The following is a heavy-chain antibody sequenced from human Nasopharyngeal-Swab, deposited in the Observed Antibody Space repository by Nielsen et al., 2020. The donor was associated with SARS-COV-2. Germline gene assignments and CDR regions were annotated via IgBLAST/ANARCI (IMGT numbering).Heavy chain of an antibody. CDR3: ARKNCSSTSCPKYYFDY. J-gene: IGHJ4*02. V-gene: IGHV5-51*01. CDR2: IYPGDSDT. D-gene: IGHD2-2*01. Sequence: VRQMPGKGLEWMGIIYPGDSDTRYSPSFQGQVTISADKSISTAYLQWSSLKASDTAMYYCARKNCSSTSCPKYYFDYWGQGTLATVSS.